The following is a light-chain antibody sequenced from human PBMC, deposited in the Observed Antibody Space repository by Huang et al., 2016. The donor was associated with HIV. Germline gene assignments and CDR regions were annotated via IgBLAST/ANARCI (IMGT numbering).Light chain of an antibody. CDR3: MQSIQPAT. V-gene: IGKV2D-29*02. CDR2: EVS. Sequence: DVVMTQTPLSLSVAPGQPASISCKSSQSLLHTDGKNYLYWYLQKPGQSPQLLISEVSNRFSGVPDRFSGSGSGTDFTLRISRVEAEDVGLYYCMQSIQPATFGQGTKVEIK. CDR1: QSLLHTDGKNY. J-gene: IGKJ1*01.